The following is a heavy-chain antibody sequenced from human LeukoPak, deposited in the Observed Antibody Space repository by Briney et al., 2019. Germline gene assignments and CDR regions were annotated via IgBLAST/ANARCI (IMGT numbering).Heavy chain of an antibody. Sequence: PGGSLRLSCVASGFTVSSNYMSWVRQAPGKGLEWVSVIYSGGSTYYADSVKGRFTISRDNSKNTLYLQMNSLRAEDTAVYYCARENPYGGSYGMDVWGQGTTVTVSS. D-gene: IGHD4-23*01. CDR1: GFTVSSNY. J-gene: IGHJ6*02. CDR3: ARENPYGGSYGMDV. CDR2: IYSGGST. V-gene: IGHV3-53*01.